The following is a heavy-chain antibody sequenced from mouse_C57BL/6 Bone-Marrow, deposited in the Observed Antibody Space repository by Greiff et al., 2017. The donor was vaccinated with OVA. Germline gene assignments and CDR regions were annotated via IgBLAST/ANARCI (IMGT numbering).Heavy chain of an antibody. V-gene: IGHV1-53*01. J-gene: IGHJ2*01. Sequence: QVQLKQPGTELVKPGASVKLSCKASGYTFTSYWMHWVKQRPGQGLEWIGNINPSNGGTNYNEKFKSKATLTVDKSSSTAYMQLSSLTSEDSAVDYCARVGLIITTVVPFDYWGQGTTLTVSS. CDR1: GYTFTSYW. CDR2: INPSNGGT. D-gene: IGHD1-1*01. CDR3: ARVGLIITTVVPFDY.